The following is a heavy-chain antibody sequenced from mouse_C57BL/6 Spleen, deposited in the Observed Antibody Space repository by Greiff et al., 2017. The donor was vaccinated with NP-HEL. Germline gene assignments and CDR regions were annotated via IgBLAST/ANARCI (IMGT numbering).Heavy chain of an antibody. CDR2: ISYDGSN. Sequence: EVKLQESGPGLVKPSQSLSLTCSVTGYSITSGYYWNWIRQFPGNKLEWMGYISYDGSNNYNPSLKNRISITRDTSKNQFFLKWNSVTTEDTATYYCARARTGTFDYWGQGTTLTVSS. CDR1: GYSITSGYY. CDR3: ARARTGTFDY. J-gene: IGHJ2*01. V-gene: IGHV3-6*01. D-gene: IGHD4-1*01.